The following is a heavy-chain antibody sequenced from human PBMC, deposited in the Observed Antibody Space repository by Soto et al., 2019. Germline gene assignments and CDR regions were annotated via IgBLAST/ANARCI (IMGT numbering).Heavy chain of an antibody. Sequence: GESLKISCKGSGYSFSSYWFSWVRQMPGKGLEWMGRIDPSDSYTNYSPSFQGHVTISADKSISTAYLQWSSLKASDTAMYYCARPSPSYYYYYGMDVRGQGTTVTVSS. V-gene: IGHV5-10-1*01. CDR2: IDPSDSYT. CDR1: GYSFSSYW. J-gene: IGHJ6*02. CDR3: ARPSPSYYYYYGMDV.